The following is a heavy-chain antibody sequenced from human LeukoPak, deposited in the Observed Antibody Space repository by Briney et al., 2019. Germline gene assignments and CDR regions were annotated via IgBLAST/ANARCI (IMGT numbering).Heavy chain of an antibody. V-gene: IGHV4-39*07. D-gene: IGHD3-10*01. CDR2: IYYSGST. CDR3: ARFWRGYYGSGSHYFDY. J-gene: IGHJ4*02. CDR1: GGSISSSSYY. Sequence: SETLSLTCTVSGGSISSSSYYWGWIRQPPGKGLEWIGSIYYSGSTYYNPSLKSRVTISVDTSKNQFSLKLSSVTAADTAVYYCARFWRGYYGSGSHYFDYWGQGTLVTVSS.